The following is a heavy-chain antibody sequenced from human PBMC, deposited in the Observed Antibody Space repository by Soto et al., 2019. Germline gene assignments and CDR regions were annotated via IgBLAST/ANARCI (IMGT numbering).Heavy chain of an antibody. CDR3: AKEFHSWNYFDY. J-gene: IGHJ4*02. Sequence: GGSLRLSCATSGFTFRDYYFSWIRQAPGKGLEWVAVISYDGSNKFYADSVKGRFTISRDNFRNTLYLQMNSLRAEDTAVYYCAKEFHSWNYFDYWGQGTLVTVSS. V-gene: IGHV3-30*18. CDR1: GFTFRDYY. D-gene: IGHD6-13*01. CDR2: ISYDGSNK.